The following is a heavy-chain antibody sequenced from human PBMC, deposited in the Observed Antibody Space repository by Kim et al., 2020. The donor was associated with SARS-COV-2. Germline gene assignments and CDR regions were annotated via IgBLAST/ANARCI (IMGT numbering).Heavy chain of an antibody. CDR3: VTDWGSVDHDWYYES. V-gene: IGHV3-74*01. CDR2: INDAGTST. CDR1: GFTFTTYW. D-gene: IGHD1-7*01. Sequence: GGSLRLSWAASGFTFTTYWMHWVRQAPGKGLLWLARINDAGTSTSYAKSVKGRFTTSRDNAQNTIYLQMNSLRAEDTAVYYCVTDWGSVDHDWYYESGGRGNLVTASS. J-gene: IGHJ2*01.